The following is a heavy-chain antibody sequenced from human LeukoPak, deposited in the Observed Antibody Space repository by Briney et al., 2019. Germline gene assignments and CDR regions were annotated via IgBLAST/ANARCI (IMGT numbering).Heavy chain of an antibody. D-gene: IGHD1-1*01. J-gene: IGHJ3*02. CDR1: GGSISSSNW. V-gene: IGHV4-4*02. Sequence: ASETLSLTCAVSGGSISSSNWWSWVRQPPGKGLEWIGEIYHSGSTNYNPSLKSRVTISVDKSKNQFSLKLSSVTAADTAVYYCARPTGTPNPDAFDIWGQGTMVTVSS. CDR3: ARPTGTPNPDAFDI. CDR2: IYHSGST.